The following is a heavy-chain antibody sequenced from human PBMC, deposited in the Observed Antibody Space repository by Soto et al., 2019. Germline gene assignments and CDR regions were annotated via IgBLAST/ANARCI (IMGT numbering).Heavy chain of an antibody. V-gene: IGHV3-30*18. D-gene: IGHD3-22*01. CDR2: ISYDGSNK. CDR3: AKLRIVGSVYSYESGFFAY. Sequence: GGSLRLSCAASGFTFSSYGIHWVRQAPGKGLEWVAAISYDGSNKHYADSVKGRFTISRDNSKNTVYLQMNSLRAEDTAIYYCAKLRIVGSVYSYESGFFAYWGLGTLVTVSS. CDR1: GFTFSSYG. J-gene: IGHJ4*02.